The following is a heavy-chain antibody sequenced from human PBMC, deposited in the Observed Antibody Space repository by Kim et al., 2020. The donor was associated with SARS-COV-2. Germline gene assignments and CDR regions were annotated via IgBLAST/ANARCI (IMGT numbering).Heavy chain of an antibody. CDR1: GFTFRRYG. J-gene: IGHJ6*02. Sequence: GGSPSHPCAASGFTFRRYGMHWVRQAPGKGLEWVAGISNDGSNKNYVDSVKGRFTISRDNSKNTLYLQMNSLRAEDTAVYYCARDIASYSSGWIYYYYGMDVWGQGTTVTVSS. D-gene: IGHD6-19*01. V-gene: IGHV3-30*03. CDR2: ISNDGSNK. CDR3: ARDIASYSSGWIYYYYGMDV.